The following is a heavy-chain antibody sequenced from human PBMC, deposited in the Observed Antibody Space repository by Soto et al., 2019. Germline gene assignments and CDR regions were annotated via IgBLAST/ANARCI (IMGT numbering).Heavy chain of an antibody. J-gene: IGHJ4*02. CDR1: GITYNNYT. V-gene: IGHV3-21*02. CDR3: ATTGWLISDY. Sequence: EVRLVESGGGLVKPGGSLRLSCVASGITYNNYTMNWVRQAPGKGLEWVASISGRSSYIYYADSLRGRFTISRDNTKKSLFLKMNNLRAEDTAVYYCATTGWLISDYWGQGTLVTVSS. CDR2: ISGRSSYI. D-gene: IGHD5-12*01.